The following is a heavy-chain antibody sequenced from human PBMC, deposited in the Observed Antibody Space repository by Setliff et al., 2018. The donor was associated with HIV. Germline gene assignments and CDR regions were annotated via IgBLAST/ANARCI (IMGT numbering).Heavy chain of an antibody. CDR2: INHSGNT. V-gene: IGHV4-4*02. D-gene: IGHD5-18*01. CDR3: ARMDTSYRSFEY. CDR1: GGAIDDINW. Sequence: PSETLSLTCAVSGGAIDDINWWNWVRQSPGKGLEWIGEINHSGNTNYNPSLKSRVTMSVDTSKNQFSLKLNSVTAADTAVYYCARMDTSYRSFEYWGQGTLVTVSS. J-gene: IGHJ4*02.